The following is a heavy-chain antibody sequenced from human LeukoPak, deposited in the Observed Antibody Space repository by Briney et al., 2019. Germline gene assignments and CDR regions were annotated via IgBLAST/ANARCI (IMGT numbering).Heavy chain of an antibody. Sequence: AGGSLTLSCEASGFTFISYGMSWVRQAPGKGLEWVSTISNTAYNAYYADSVKGRFTISRDNSANTVSLQMNSLRAEDTALYYCAKHSGSYFIYSVDSWGQGTQVTVSS. J-gene: IGHJ4*02. CDR1: GFTFISYG. D-gene: IGHD2-15*01. CDR2: ISNTAYNA. V-gene: IGHV3-23*01. CDR3: AKHSGSYFIYSVDS.